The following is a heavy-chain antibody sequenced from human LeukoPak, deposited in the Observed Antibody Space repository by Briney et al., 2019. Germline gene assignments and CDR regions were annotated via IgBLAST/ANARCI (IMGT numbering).Heavy chain of an antibody. Sequence: PSETLSLTCAVYGGSFSGYYWSWIRQPPGKGLEWIGEINHSGSTNYNPSLKSRVTISVDTSKNQFSLKLSSVTAAGTAVYYCARAFRGLRFLEWSTGYYFDYWGQGTLVTVSS. D-gene: IGHD3-3*01. CDR3: ARAFRGLRFLEWSTGYYFDY. CDR1: GGSFSGYY. J-gene: IGHJ4*02. V-gene: IGHV4-34*01. CDR2: INHSGST.